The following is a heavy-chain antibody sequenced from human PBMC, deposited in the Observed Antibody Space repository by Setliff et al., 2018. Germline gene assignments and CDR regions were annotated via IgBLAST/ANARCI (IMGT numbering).Heavy chain of an antibody. CDR2: TVPLFGTT. Sequence: SVKVSCKASGGTFSNYGVSWVRPAPGQGLEWMGGTVPLFGTTDYAQKFHGRVTIITDESTSTAYMELSSLRSDDTALYYCAREEGYYYDSSGRDAFDIWGQGTMVTVSS. J-gene: IGHJ3*02. D-gene: IGHD3-22*01. V-gene: IGHV1-69*05. CDR3: AREEGYYYDSSGRDAFDI. CDR1: GGTFSNYG.